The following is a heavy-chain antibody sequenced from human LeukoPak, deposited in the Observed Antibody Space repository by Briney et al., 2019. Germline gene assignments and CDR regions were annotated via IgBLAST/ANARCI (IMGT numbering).Heavy chain of an antibody. V-gene: IGHV4-34*01. CDR3: ARGGSSTSCFGAYCFDY. J-gene: IGHJ4*02. D-gene: IGHD2-2*01. CDR2: INHSGST. CDR1: GGSFSGYY. Sequence: SETLSLTCAVYGGSFSGYYWSWIRQPPGKGREWIGEINHSGSTNYNPSLKSRVTISVDTSKNQFSLKLSSVTAADTAVYYCARGGSSTSCFGAYCFDYWGQGTLVTVSS.